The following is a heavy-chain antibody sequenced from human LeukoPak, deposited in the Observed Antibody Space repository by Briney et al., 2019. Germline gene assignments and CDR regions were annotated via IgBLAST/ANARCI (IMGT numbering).Heavy chain of an antibody. CDR3: ARGPVVAATLAFDY. CDR1: GYTFTNCS. J-gene: IGHJ4*02. V-gene: IGHV7-4-1*02. D-gene: IGHD2-15*01. CDR2: INTNTGNP. Sequence: GASVKVSCKASGYTFTNCSMNWVRQAPGQGLGWMRWINTNTGNPTYAQGFTGRFVFSLDTSVSTAYLQINSLKAEDTAVYYCARGPVVAATLAFDYWGQGTLVTVSS.